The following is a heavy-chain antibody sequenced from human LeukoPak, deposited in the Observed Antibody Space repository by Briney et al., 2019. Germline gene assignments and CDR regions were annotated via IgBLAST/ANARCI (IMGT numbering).Heavy chain of an antibody. V-gene: IGHV1-2*02. J-gene: IGHJ6*03. CDR3: ARVIGESDYYYYYYMDV. CDR1: GYTFTGYY. CDR2: INPNSGGT. D-gene: IGHD3-10*01. Sequence: ASVKVSCKASGYTFTGYYMHWVRQAPGQGLEWMGWINPNSGGTNYAQKFQGRVTITRDTSISTAYMELSRLRSDDTAVYYCARVIGESDYYYYYYMDVWGKGTTVTISS.